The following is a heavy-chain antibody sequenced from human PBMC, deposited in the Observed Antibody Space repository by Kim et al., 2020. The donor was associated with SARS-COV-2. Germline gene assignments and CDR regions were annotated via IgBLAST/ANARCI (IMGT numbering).Heavy chain of an antibody. CDR3: ARDGARGRITMVRGVIIGNRFDP. J-gene: IGHJ5*02. CDR2: ISSSGSTI. CDR1: GFTFSDYY. V-gene: IGHV3-11*04. D-gene: IGHD3-10*01. Sequence: GGSLRLSCAASGFTFSDYYMSWIRQAPGKGLEWVSYISSSGSTIYYADSVKGRFTISRDNAKNSLYLQMNSLRAEDTAVYYCARDGARGRITMVRGVIIGNRFDPWGQGTLVTVSS.